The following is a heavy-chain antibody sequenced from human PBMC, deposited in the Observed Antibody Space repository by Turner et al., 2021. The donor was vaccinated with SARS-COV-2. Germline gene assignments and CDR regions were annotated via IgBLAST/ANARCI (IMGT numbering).Heavy chain of an antibody. Sequence: EVQLVESGGGLVKPGGSLRLCCGGAGLPCSNAWMRWGRQAAGRWLEWVGSIIRNSDSGTTHYAARVKGRFTISRDDSKGMLHLQMNSLKIEDTAVDYCTTRLGPGFDYWGQGTLVTVSS. CDR2: IIRNSDSGTT. CDR3: TTRLGPGFDY. CDR1: GLPCSNAW. J-gene: IGHJ4*02. D-gene: IGHD7-27*01. V-gene: IGHV3-15*01.